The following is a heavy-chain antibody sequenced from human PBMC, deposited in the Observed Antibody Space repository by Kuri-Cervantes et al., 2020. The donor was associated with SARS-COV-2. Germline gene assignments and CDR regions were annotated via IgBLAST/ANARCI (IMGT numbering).Heavy chain of an antibody. CDR3: AKDLSGSFAFDY. Sequence: GGSLRLSCAASGFTFSSYSMNWVRQAPGKGLEWVSYISSSSSYIYYADSLKGRFTISRDNAKNSLYLQMNSLRAEDTAVYYCAKDLSGSFAFDYWGQGTLVTVSS. CDR1: GFTFSSYS. J-gene: IGHJ4*02. CDR2: ISSSSSYI. D-gene: IGHD1-26*01. V-gene: IGHV3-21*01.